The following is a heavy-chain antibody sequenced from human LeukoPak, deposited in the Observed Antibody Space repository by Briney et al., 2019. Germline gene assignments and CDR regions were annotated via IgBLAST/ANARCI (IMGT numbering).Heavy chain of an antibody. V-gene: IGHV4-59*01. CDR1: GGSFSGYY. Sequence: SETLSLTCAVYGGSFSGYYWSWIRQPPGKGLEWIGYIYYSGSTNYNPSLKSRLTISVATSKTQFSLKLTSVTAADTAVYYCARSSYYYGADAFDIWGQGTMVTVSS. CDR2: IYYSGST. D-gene: IGHD3-10*01. CDR3: ARSSYYYGADAFDI. J-gene: IGHJ3*02.